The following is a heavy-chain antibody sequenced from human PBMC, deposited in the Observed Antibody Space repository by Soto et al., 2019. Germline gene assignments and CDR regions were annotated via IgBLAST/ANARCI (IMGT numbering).Heavy chain of an antibody. V-gene: IGHV3-23*01. D-gene: IGHD2-21*02. Sequence: VQLLESGGGLVQPGGSLRLSCAASGFTFSSYAMSWVRQAPGKGLEWVSAISGSGGSTYYADSVKGRFTISRDNSKNTLYLQMNSLRAEDTAVYYCAKEYCGGDCYSHAEYFQHWGQGTLVTVSS. CDR2: ISGSGGST. J-gene: IGHJ1*01. CDR1: GFTFSSYA. CDR3: AKEYCGGDCYSHAEYFQH.